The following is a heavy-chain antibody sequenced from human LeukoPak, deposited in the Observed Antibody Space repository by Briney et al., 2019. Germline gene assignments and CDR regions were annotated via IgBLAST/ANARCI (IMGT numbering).Heavy chain of an antibody. D-gene: IGHD3-22*01. V-gene: IGHV3-72*01. J-gene: IGHJ6*02. CDR2: TRNKANSYTT. Sequence: PGGSLRLSCAASGFTFSDHYMDWVRQAPGKGLEWVGRTRNKANSYTTEYAASVKGRFTISRDDSKNSLYLQMNSLKTEDTAVYYCARITYYYDSSGSEDYYYGMDVWGQGTTVTVFS. CDR3: ARITYYYDSSGSEDYYYGMDV. CDR1: GFTFSDHY.